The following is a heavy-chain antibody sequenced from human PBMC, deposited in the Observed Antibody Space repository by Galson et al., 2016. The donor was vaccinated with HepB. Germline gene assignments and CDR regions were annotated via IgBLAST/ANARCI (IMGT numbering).Heavy chain of an antibody. D-gene: IGHD3-22*01. CDR2: ISAYNGDT. J-gene: IGHJ4*02. V-gene: IGHV1-18*01. Sequence: SVKVSCKASGYTFTTYGISWVRQAPGQGLEWMGWISAYNGDTNYAQKLQGRVTMTTDTSTSTAYMKLRSLRSDDTAVYYCAKLTENYYDSSGYFDYWGQGTLVTVSS. CDR3: AKLTENYYDSSGYFDY. CDR1: GYTFTTYG.